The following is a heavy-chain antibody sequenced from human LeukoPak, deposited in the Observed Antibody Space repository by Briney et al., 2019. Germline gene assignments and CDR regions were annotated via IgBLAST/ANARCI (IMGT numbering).Heavy chain of an antibody. J-gene: IGHJ4*02. V-gene: IGHV4-31*03. CDR2: IYYSGST. CDR3: ARGYSYGLIHYFDY. Sequence: SQTLSLTCTVSGGSISSGGYYWSWIRQHPGEGLEWIGYIYYSGSTYYNPSLKSRVTISVDTSKNQFSLKLSSVTAADTAVYYCARGYSYGLIHYFDYWGQGTLVTVSS. D-gene: IGHD5-18*01. CDR1: GGSISSGGYY.